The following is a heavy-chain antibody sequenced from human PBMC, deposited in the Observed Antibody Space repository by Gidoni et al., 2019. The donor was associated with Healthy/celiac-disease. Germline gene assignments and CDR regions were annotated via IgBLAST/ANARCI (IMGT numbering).Heavy chain of an antibody. Sequence: QLQLQESGSGLVKPSQTLSLTCAVSGGSISSGGYSWSWIRQPPGKGLEWIGYIYHSGSTYYNPSLKSRVTISVDRSKNQFSLKLSSVTAADTAVYYCARGLTFGDHTGGGENWFDPWGQGTLVTVSS. CDR2: IYHSGST. J-gene: IGHJ5*02. CDR3: ARGLTFGDHTGGGENWFDP. CDR1: GGSISSGGYS. V-gene: IGHV4-30-2*01. D-gene: IGHD4-17*01.